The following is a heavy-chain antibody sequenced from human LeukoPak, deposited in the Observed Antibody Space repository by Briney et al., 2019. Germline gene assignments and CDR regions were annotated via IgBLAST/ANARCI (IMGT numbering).Heavy chain of an antibody. V-gene: IGHV1-46*01. CDR2: INPSGGST. D-gene: IGHD3-10*01. CDR1: GYTFTSYY. CDR3: ASGTVLLWFGESNAFDI. J-gene: IGHJ3*02. Sequence: ASVKVSCKESGYTFTSYYMHWVRQAPGQGLEWMGTINPSGGSTSYAQKFQGRVTMTRNTSTSTVYMELSSLRSEDTAVYYCASGTVLLWFGESNAFDIWGQGTMVTVSS.